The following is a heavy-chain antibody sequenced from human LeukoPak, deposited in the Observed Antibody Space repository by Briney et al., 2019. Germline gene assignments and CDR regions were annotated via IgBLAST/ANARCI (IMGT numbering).Heavy chain of an antibody. J-gene: IGHJ2*01. CDR1: GGSISSYY. V-gene: IGHV4-59*08. CDR2: IYYSGST. Sequence: SETLSLTCTVSGGSISSYYWSWIRQPPGKGLEWIGYIYYSGSTSYNPSLKSRVTISVDTSKNQFSLKLSSVTAADTAVYYCARHWMAVAPYWYFDLWGRGTLVTVSS. CDR3: ARHWMAVAPYWYFDL. D-gene: IGHD6-19*01.